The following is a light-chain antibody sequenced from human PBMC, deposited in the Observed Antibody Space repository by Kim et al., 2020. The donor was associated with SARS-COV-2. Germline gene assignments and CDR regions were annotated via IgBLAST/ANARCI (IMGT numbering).Light chain of an antibody. CDR1: SSDVGTYNL. CDR3: FSYAGTQG. CDR2: EVT. J-gene: IGLJ1*01. Sequence: QSALTQPASVSGSPGQSITISCTGTSSDVGTYNLVSWYQHHPGKAPKLMIYEVTKRPSGVPDRFSGSKSGDTASLTISGLQAEDEADYYCFSYAGTQGFGTGTKVTVL. V-gene: IGLV2-23*02.